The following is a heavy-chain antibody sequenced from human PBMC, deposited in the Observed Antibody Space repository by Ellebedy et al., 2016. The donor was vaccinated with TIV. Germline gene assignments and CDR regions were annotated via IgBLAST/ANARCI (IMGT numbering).Heavy chain of an antibody. CDR1: GFTFSTYG. J-gene: IGHJ4*02. V-gene: IGHV3-30*18. CDR3: AQDPRSNYYDSSGGPFDY. D-gene: IGHD3-22*01. CDR2: ISYHGSNK. Sequence: GGSLRLXCAASGFTFSTYGMHWVRQAPGKGLEWVAVISYHGSNKYYADSVKGRFTISRDNSKNTPYLEMNSLRAEDTAVYYCAQDPRSNYYDSSGGPFDYWGQGTLVTVSS.